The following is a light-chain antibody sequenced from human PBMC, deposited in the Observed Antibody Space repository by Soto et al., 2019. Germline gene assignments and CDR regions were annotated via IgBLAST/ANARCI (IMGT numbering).Light chain of an antibody. Sequence: EIVMTQSPATLSLSPGERATLSCRASQSVSTYMAWYQQKPGQAPRLLIYDASRRATGIPARFSGSGSGTDFTLTISSLEPEDFAVYYCQQRRNWPPKYTFGQGTKLEIK. CDR3: QQRRNWPPKYT. CDR1: QSVSTY. CDR2: DAS. J-gene: IGKJ2*01. V-gene: IGKV3-11*01.